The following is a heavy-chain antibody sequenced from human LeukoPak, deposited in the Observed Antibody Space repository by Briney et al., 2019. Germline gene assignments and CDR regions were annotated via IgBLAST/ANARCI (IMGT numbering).Heavy chain of an antibody. D-gene: IGHD3-10*01. Sequence: ASETLSLTCAVSGGSISSGGYSWSWIRQPPGKGLEWIGYIYHSGSTYYNPSLKSRVTISVDRSKNQFSLKLSSVTAADTAVYYCARELWFGESGFDPWGQGTLVTVSS. CDR3: ARELWFGESGFDP. V-gene: IGHV4-30-2*01. J-gene: IGHJ5*02. CDR1: GGSISSGGYS. CDR2: IYHSGST.